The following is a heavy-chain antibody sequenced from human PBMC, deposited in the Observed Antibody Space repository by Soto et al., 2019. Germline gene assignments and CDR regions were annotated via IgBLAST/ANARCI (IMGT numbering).Heavy chain of an antibody. CDR1: SGSISSSNW. V-gene: IGHV4-4*02. D-gene: IGHD3-22*01. J-gene: IGHJ6*02. CDR3: ARVHSSLNYYYYGMDV. Sequence: PSETLSLTCAVSSGSISSSNWWSWVRQPPGKGLEWIGEIYHSGSTNYNPSLKSRVTISVDKSKNQFSLKLSSVTAADTAVYYCARVHSSLNYYYYGMDVWGQGTTVTVSS. CDR2: IYHSGST.